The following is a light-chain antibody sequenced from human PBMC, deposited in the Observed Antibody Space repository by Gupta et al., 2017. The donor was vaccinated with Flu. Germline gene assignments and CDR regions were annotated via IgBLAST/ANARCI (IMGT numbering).Light chain of an antibody. Sequence: QSPDSLAVSLGERATINCKSGQSVLHSSHDTNYLAWYQQKPGQPPKLLISRASTRESGVPDRFSGSGSGTDFTLTISSLQAEDVAVYYCQQYYNTEYTFGQGTKLEIQ. V-gene: IGKV4-1*01. CDR3: QQYYNTEYT. CDR2: RAS. CDR1: QSVLHSSHDTNY. J-gene: IGKJ2*01.